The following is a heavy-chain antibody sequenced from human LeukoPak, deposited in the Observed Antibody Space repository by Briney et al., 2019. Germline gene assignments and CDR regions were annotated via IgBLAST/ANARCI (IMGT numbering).Heavy chain of an antibody. Sequence: GGSLRLSCSASGFIFSPYAMHWVRQAPGKGLEYVSSISSEGKTTYYADSVKGRFTISRDNSKNTPYLQMSSLRPEDTAVYYCVKDRWVDHWGQGTLVTVSS. CDR2: ISSEGKTT. CDR1: GFIFSPYA. CDR3: VKDRWVDH. D-gene: IGHD6-13*01. J-gene: IGHJ4*02. V-gene: IGHV3-64D*06.